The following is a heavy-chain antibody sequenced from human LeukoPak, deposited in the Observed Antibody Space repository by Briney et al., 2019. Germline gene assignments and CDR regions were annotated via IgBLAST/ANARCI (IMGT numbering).Heavy chain of an antibody. D-gene: IGHD1-20*01. V-gene: IGHV4-39*07. CDR2: IYYSGST. J-gene: IGHJ5*02. CDR1: GGSISSSSYY. Sequence: PSETLSLTCTVSGGSISSSSYYWGWIRQPPGKGLEWIGSIYYSGSTYYNPSLKSQVTISVDTSKNQFSLKLSSVTAADTAVYYCARDLSYNWNDGGWFDPWGQGTLVTVSS. CDR3: ARDLSYNWNDGGWFDP.